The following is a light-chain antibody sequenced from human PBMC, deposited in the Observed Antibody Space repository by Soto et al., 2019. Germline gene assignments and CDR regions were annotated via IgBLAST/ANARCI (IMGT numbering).Light chain of an antibody. CDR2: GAS. CDR1: QSVRSSY. CDR3: QQYDSSPRT. V-gene: IGKV3-20*01. Sequence: EIVLTQSPGTLSLSPGEGATLSCRASQSVRSSYLAWFQQKPGQAPRLLIYGASRRATGIPDRFSGSGSGTDFTLTISRLEPEDFAVYYCQQYDSSPRTFGQGTKVEIK. J-gene: IGKJ1*01.